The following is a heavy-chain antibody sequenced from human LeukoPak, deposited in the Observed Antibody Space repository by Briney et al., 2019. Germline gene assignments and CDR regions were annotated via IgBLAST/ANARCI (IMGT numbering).Heavy chain of an antibody. CDR2: INHSGST. V-gene: IGHV4-34*01. Sequence: PSETLSLTCAVYGGSFSGYYWSWIRQPPGKGLEWIGEINHSGSTNYNPSLKSRVTISVDTSKNQFSLKLSSVTAADTAVYYCARGIDSSGWSVNYYYYGMDVWGQGTTVTVSS. CDR3: ARGIDSSGWSVNYYYYGMDV. D-gene: IGHD6-13*01. J-gene: IGHJ6*02. CDR1: GGSFSGYY.